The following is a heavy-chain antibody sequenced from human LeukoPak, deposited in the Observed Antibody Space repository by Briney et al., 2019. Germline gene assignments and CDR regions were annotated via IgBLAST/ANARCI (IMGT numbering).Heavy chain of an antibody. CDR1: GGTFSSYA. CDR2: IIPIFGTT. CDR3: ARGGLNGDYRLEDWFDP. J-gene: IGHJ5*02. D-gene: IGHD4-17*01. V-gene: IGHV1-69*06. Sequence: GASVKVSCKASGGTFSSYAISWVRQAPGQGLEWMGGIIPIFGTTNYAQKFQDRVTITADKSTSTAYMELSSLRSEDTAVYYCARGGLNGDYRLEDWFDPWGQGTLVTVSS.